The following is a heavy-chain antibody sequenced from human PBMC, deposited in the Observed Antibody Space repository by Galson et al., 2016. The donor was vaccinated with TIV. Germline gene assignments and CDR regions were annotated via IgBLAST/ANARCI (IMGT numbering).Heavy chain of an antibody. CDR1: GYTFTNPV. J-gene: IGHJ2*01. CDR2: IKGENGNT. D-gene: IGHD4-23*01. V-gene: IGHV1-3*01. CDR3: ARVYGGADYWYFDL. Sequence: GYTFTNPVIHWVRQAPGQSLEWMGWIKGENGNTKYSEKFQGRVTFTRDTSATTIYMELRSLRSDDSSVYYCARVYGGADYWYFDLWGRGTPVIVSS.